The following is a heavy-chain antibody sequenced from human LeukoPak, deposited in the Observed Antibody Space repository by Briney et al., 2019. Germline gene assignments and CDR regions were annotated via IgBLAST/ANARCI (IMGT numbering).Heavy chain of an antibody. CDR2: ITSTSDTI. CDR1: GFPFSTYS. Sequence: GGSLRLSCVTSGFPFSTYSMNWVRQAPGKGLEWLSYITSTSDTIYYADSAKGRFTISRDNAKNSLYLQMNSLRAEDTAVYYCASFPWDLRPTWGQGTLVSVAS. CDR3: ASFPWDLRPT. V-gene: IGHV3-48*01. D-gene: IGHD1-26*01. J-gene: IGHJ4*02.